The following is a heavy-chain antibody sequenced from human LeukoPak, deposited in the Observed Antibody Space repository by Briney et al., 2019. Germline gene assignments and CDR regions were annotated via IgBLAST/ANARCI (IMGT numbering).Heavy chain of an antibody. J-gene: IGHJ4*02. CDR2: INHSGST. CDR3: AGSIAARLDY. CDR1: GGSFSDYY. Sequence: SETLSLTCAVYGGSFSDYYWSWIRQPPGKGLEWIGEINHSGSTNYNPSLKSRVTISVDTSKNQFSLKLSSVTAADTAVYYCAGSIAARLDYWGQGTLVTVPS. V-gene: IGHV4-34*01. D-gene: IGHD6-6*01.